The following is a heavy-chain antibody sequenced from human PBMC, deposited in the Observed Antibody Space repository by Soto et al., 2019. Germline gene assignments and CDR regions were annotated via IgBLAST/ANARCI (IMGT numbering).Heavy chain of an antibody. CDR1: GGSISSYY. V-gene: IGHV4-59*01. CDR3: ARGLIQPFTLGY. J-gene: IGHJ4*02. CDR2: IYYSGSS. D-gene: IGHD5-18*01. Sequence: QVQLQESGPGLVKPSETLSLTCTVSGGSISSYYWSWIRQPPGKGLEWIWYIYYSGSSNYYPSLQSRVTISADTSKNQFPLRLSSVTAADTAVYYFARGLIQPFTLGYWGQGTRVTVSS.